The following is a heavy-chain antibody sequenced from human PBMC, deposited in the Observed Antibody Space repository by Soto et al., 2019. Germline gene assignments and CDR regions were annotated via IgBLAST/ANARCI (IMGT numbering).Heavy chain of an antibody. J-gene: IGHJ6*02. V-gene: IGHV5-51*01. CDR3: ARRRGYGYYYFAMDV. Sequence: GESLKIYREGSGYSFTSYWISWVRQMPGKGLEWMGIIYPDDSDTRYSPSFQGQVTISADKSINTAYLQWSSLKASDTAIYYCARRRGYGYYYFAMDVWGQGTTVTVSS. CDR1: GYSFTSYW. D-gene: IGHD5-18*01. CDR2: IYPDDSDT.